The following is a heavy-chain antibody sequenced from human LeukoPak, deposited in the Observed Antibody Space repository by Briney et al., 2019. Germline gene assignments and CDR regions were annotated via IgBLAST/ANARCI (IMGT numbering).Heavy chain of an antibody. D-gene: IGHD4-17*01. CDR2: IYTSGST. CDR3: ARSLGSDDYGDLDY. Sequence: PSETLSLTCTVSGGPISSGSYYWSWIRQPAGKGLEWIGRIYTSGSTNYNPSLKSRVTISVDTSKNQFSLKLSSVTAADTAVYYCARSLGSDDYGDLDYWGQGTLVTVSS. CDR1: GGPISSGSYY. V-gene: IGHV4-61*02. J-gene: IGHJ4*02.